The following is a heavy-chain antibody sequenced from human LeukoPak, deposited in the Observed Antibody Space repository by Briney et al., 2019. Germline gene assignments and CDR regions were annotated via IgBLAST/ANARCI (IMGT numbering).Heavy chain of an antibody. V-gene: IGHV3-30*04. CDR2: ISYDGSNK. J-gene: IGHJ5*02. Sequence: GGSLRLSCAASGFTFSSYAMHWVRQAPGKGLEWVAVISYDGSNKYYADSVKGRFTISRDNSKNTLYLQMNSLRAEDTAGYYCARGVNIAAAGYNWFDPWGQGTLVTVSS. D-gene: IGHD6-13*01. CDR1: GFTFSSYA. CDR3: ARGVNIAAAGYNWFDP.